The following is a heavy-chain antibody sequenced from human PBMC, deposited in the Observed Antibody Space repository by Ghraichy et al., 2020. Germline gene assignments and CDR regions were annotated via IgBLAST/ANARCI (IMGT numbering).Heavy chain of an antibody. CDR1: GFTFHNAW. CDR3: LMGAVRLDY. Sequence: GGSLRLSCAASGFTFHNAWMNWVRQAPGKGLEWVARIKGAVDGAATDYAAFVKGRFTISRDNSKNMVYLQMNSLKSEDTAVYYCLMGAVRLDYWGQGTLVTVSS. J-gene: IGHJ4*02. CDR2: IKGAVDGAAT. V-gene: IGHV3-15*07. D-gene: IGHD6-6*01.